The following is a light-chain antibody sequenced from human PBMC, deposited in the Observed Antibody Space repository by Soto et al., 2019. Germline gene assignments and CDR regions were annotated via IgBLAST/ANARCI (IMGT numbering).Light chain of an antibody. J-gene: IGLJ1*01. CDR1: SSNIGINA. CDR3: ASWDDSLNGLL. CDR2: DNN. Sequence: QSVLTQPPSASGTPGQRVTISCSGSSSNIGINAVNWYQQHPGTAPKLLMYDNNQRPSGVPDRVSGSKSGTSASLAISGLQSDDEADYYCASWDDSLNGLLFGTGTKLTVL. V-gene: IGLV1-44*01.